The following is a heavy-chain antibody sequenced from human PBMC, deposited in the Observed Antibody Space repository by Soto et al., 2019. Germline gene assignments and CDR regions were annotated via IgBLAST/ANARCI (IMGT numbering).Heavy chain of an antibody. Sequence: EVQLVESGGGLVQPGGSLRLSCAASGFTFSSYSMNWVRQAPGKGLEWVAYISSSSSTIYYADSVKGRFTISRDNAKNSLYLKRHSLRAGDTAVYYCARELNYGLCHYWGQGTLVTVSS. D-gene: IGHD4-17*01. CDR1: GFTFSSYS. J-gene: IGHJ4*02. CDR2: ISSSSSTI. CDR3: ARELNYGLCHY. V-gene: IGHV3-48*01.